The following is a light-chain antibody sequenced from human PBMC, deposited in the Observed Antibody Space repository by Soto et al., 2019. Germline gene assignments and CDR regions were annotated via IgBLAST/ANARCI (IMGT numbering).Light chain of an antibody. CDR3: QQRNSWPRA. V-gene: IGKV3-11*01. CDR1: QSVNSH. CDR2: DAS. Sequence: EIVLPQSPATLSLSPEERATLSCRASQSVNSHLAWYQQKRGQAPRPLIYDASNRATGIPARFNGSGSGTDFTLTISSLEPEDFAIYYCQQRNSWPRAFGQGTRLEIK. J-gene: IGKJ5*01.